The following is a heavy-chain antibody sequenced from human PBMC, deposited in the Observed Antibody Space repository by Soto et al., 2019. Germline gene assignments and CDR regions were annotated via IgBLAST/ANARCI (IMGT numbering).Heavy chain of an antibody. CDR1: GDPTTNSPG. V-gene: IGHV4-4*02. Sequence: QVQLQESGPGLVQPSGPLPLTGLVPGDPTTNSPGWSGVARLPGRGLGWFGETYHSGTTNYNPPLKTRVTISIDKSKNQFSLKMNSVTAADTAVYYCAREVNSSPARGPNWFDPWGQGTLVTVSS. CDR3: AREVNSSPARGPNWFDP. J-gene: IGHJ5*02. CDR2: TYHSGTT. D-gene: IGHD6-13*01.